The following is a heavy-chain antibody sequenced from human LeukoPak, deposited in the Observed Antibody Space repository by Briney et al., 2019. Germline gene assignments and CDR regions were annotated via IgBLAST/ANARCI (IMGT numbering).Heavy chain of an antibody. CDR2: IYYSGST. CDR3: ATYGDYYNAFDI. Sequence: SETLSLTCTVSGGSISSSSYYWGWIRQPPGRGLEWIGSIYYSGSTYYNPSLKSRVTISVDTPKNQFSLKLSSVTAADTAVYYCATYGDYYNAFDIWGQGTMVTVSS. D-gene: IGHD4-17*01. V-gene: IGHV4-39*01. CDR1: GGSISSSSYY. J-gene: IGHJ3*02.